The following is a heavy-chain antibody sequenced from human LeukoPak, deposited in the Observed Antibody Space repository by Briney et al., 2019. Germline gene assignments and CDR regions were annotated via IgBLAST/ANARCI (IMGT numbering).Heavy chain of an antibody. V-gene: IGHV3-23*01. J-gene: IGHJ3*02. CDR2: ISGSGGST. CDR3: SRGSYHAFDI. CDR1: GFIFSSYA. D-gene: IGHD1-26*01. Sequence: GVSLRLSCTASGFIFSSYAMSWVRQASGKGLEWVSAISGSGGSTYYADSVKGRLTISRDNAKHTLYLKRNSPRAEHTAVYCCSRGSYHAFDIWGPGTMVTVSS.